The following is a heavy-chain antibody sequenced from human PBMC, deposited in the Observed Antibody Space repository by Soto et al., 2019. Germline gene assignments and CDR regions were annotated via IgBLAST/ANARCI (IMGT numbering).Heavy chain of an antibody. J-gene: IGHJ4*02. V-gene: IGHV3-11*01. Sequence: VQLVESGGGLVKPGGSLRLSCAVSGFTFSDYYMSWIRQAPGKGLEWVSHSSSSGTTVHYADSVKGRFTISRDNAKSSMYLQMNSLRAEDTAVYYCARALLIAVAATGSCDYWGQGSLVTFSS. CDR3: ARALLIAVAATGSCDY. CDR1: GFTFSDYY. D-gene: IGHD6-19*01. CDR2: SSSSGTTV.